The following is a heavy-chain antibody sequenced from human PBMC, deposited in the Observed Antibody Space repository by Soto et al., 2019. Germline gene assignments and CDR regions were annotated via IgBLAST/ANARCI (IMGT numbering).Heavy chain of an antibody. CDR1: GFTFNNYA. CDR2: ISGGGDTT. J-gene: IGHJ4*02. Sequence: EVQLLESGGGLVQPGGSLRLSCAASGFTFNNYAMTWVRQAPGKGLEWVSAISGGGDTTSYADSVKGRFTVSRDGSNNTLYLQMSSLRAEDTALYYCAKGRGGSGSLTPRVDFWGQGTLVTVSS. V-gene: IGHV3-23*01. D-gene: IGHD3-10*01. CDR3: AKGRGGSGSLTPRVDF.